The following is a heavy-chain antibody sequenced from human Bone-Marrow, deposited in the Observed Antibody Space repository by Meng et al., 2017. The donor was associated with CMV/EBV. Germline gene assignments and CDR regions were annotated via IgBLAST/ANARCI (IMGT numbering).Heavy chain of an antibody. CDR1: ISSSSYY. V-gene: IGHV4-39*07. CDR2: IYYSGRT. CDR3: ARDQSAYYYDSSGYYSLDY. J-gene: IGHJ4*02. D-gene: IGHD3-22*01. Sequence: ISSSSYYWGWIRQPPVKGLEWLGSIYYSGRTYYNPSLKSRVTISVDTSKNQFSLKLSSVTAADTAVYYCARDQSAYYYDSSGYYSLDYWGQGTLVTVSS.